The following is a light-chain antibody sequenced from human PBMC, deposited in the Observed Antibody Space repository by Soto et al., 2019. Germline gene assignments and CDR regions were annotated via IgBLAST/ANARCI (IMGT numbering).Light chain of an antibody. CDR1: NSDVGSYNH. CDR3: CSYVGSRNDV. J-gene: IGLJ1*01. V-gene: IGLV2-23*01. CDR2: ESS. Sequence: QSALTQPASVSGSPGQSITISCTGTNSDVGSYNHVSWYQQHPGKAPKLMIYESSERPSGVSNRFSGSKSGNTASLTISGLQAEDAADYCCCSYVGSRNDVFGTGTKVTVL.